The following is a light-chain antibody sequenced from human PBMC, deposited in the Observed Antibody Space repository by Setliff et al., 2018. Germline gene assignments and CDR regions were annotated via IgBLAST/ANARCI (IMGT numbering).Light chain of an antibody. CDR3: QSYDSSLISYV. V-gene: IGLV1-40*01. J-gene: IGLJ1*01. CDR1: SSNIGAGYD. CDR2: GNS. Sequence: QSALAQPPSVSGAPGQRVTVSCTGSSSNIGAGYDVHWYQQLPGTAPKLLIYGNSNRPSGVPDRFSGSKSGTSASLAITGLQAEDEADYYCQSYDSSLISYVFGPGTKVTVL.